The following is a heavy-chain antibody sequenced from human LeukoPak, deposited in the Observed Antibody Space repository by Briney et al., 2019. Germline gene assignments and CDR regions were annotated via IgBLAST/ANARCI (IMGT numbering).Heavy chain of an antibody. V-gene: IGHV3-30*02. CDR3: AKENSGPDYYDSSGYLSYRRPTYYFDY. Sequence: PGGSLRLSCAASGFTFSSYGMHWVRQAPGKGLEWVAFIRYDGSNKYYADSVKGRFTISRDNSKNTLYLQMNSLRAEDTAVYYCAKENSGPDYYDSSGYLSYRRPTYYFDYWGQGTLVTVSS. J-gene: IGHJ4*02. CDR2: IRYDGSNK. D-gene: IGHD3-22*01. CDR1: GFTFSSYG.